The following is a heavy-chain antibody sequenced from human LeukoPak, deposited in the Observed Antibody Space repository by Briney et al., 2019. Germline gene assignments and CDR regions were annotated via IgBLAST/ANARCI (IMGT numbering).Heavy chain of an antibody. CDR1: GYTFTGYY. CDR3: ARWGGDSSPDAFDI. D-gene: IGHD6-13*01. V-gene: IGHV1-2*02. Sequence: ASVKVSCKASGYTFTGYYMHWVRQASGQGLEWMGWINPSSGVTNYAQKFQGRVTMTRDTSISTAYMELSRLRSDDTAVYYCARWGGDSSPDAFDIWGQGTMVTVSS. J-gene: IGHJ3*02. CDR2: INPSSGVT.